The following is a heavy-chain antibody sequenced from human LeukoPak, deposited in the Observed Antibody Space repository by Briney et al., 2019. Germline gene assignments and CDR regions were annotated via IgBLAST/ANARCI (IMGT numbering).Heavy chain of an antibody. V-gene: IGHV4-39*01. CDR2: IYYSGST. Sequence: SETLSLTCTVSGGSISSSSHYWGWIRQPPGKGLEWIGSIYYSGSTYYNPSLKSRVTISVDTSKNKFSLRLSSVTAADMAVYFCARLGYSVSWTDCWGQGTLVTVSS. CDR1: GGSISSSSHY. CDR3: ARLGYSVSWTDC. D-gene: IGHD6-13*01. J-gene: IGHJ4*02.